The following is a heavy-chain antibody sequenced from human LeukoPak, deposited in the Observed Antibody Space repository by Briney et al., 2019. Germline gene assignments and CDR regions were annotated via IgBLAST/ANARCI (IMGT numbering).Heavy chain of an antibody. V-gene: IGHV1-2*02. CDR2: INPNSGGT. D-gene: IGHD6-13*01. CDR3: AREGVRIAASGSEDYFDY. Sequence: RASVNVSCKASGYTFTGYYMHWVRQAPGQGLEWMGWINPNSGGTNYAQKFQGRVTMTRDTSISTAYMELSRLRSDDTAVYYCAREGVRIAASGSEDYFDYWGQGTLVTVSS. CDR1: GYTFTGYY. J-gene: IGHJ4*02.